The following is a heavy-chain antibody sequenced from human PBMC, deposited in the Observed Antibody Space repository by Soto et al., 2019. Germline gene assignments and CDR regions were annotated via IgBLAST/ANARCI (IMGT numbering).Heavy chain of an antibody. D-gene: IGHD2-15*01. CDR2: IYYSGST. Sequence: QLQLQESGPGLVKPSETLSLTCTVSGGSISSSSYYWGWIRQPPGKGLEWIGSIYYSGSTYYNPSLKSRVTISVDTSKNQFSLKLSSVTAADTAVYYCARAYCSGGSCYLNWFDPSGQGTLVTVSS. J-gene: IGHJ5*02. CDR1: GGSISSSSYY. V-gene: IGHV4-39*01. CDR3: ARAYCSGGSCYLNWFDP.